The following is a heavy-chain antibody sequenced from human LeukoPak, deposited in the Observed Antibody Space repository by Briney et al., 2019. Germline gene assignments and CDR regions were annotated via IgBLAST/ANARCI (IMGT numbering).Heavy chain of an antibody. Sequence: GGSLRLSCAASGFTFSNYAMSWVRQAPGQGLEWVSAISGSAGYTYYADSVKGRFSISRDNSKNTLYLQLNGLRAEDTAVYYCAKELLYSGSYYSFDYWGQGTLVTVSS. D-gene: IGHD1-26*01. CDR3: AKELLYSGSYYSFDY. J-gene: IGHJ4*02. CDR1: GFTFSNYA. V-gene: IGHV3-23*01. CDR2: ISGSAGYT.